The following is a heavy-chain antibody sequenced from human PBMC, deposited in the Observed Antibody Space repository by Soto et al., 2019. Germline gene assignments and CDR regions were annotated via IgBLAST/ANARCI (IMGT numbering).Heavy chain of an antibody. CDR1: GGTFSSYA. D-gene: IGHD4-17*01. J-gene: IGHJ4*02. CDR2: IIPIFGTA. Sequence: SVEVSGEASGGTFSSYAISWVRQAPGQGLEWMGGIIPIFGTANYAQKFQGRVTITADESTSTAYMELSSLRSEDTAVYYCASSSYDYGGNRGPFDYWGQGTLVTVSS. V-gene: IGHV1-69*13. CDR3: ASSSYDYGGNRGPFDY.